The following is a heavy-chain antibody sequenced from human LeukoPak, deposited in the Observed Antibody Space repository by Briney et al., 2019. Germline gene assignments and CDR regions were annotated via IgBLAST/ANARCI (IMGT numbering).Heavy chain of an antibody. V-gene: IGHV5-51*01. J-gene: IGHJ5*02. D-gene: IGHD5-18*01. Sequence: GESRKISCKGPEYSFTSNWIGWVGQMPGKGLEWMGIIYPGDSDTRYSPSFQGQVTISADKSISTAYLQWSSLNAAVHDMYYCARQNRGLHPWGQGTLVTVPS. CDR1: EYSFTSNW. CDR3: ARQNRGLHP. CDR2: IYPGDSDT.